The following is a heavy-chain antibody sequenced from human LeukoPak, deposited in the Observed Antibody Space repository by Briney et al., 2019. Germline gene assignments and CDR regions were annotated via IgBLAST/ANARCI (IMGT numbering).Heavy chain of an antibody. J-gene: IGHJ6*02. V-gene: IGHV4-34*01. Sequence: SETLSLTCAVYGGSFSGYYWSWIRQPPGKGLEWIWGINHSGSTNYNPSLKSRVTISVDTSNNQFSLKLSSVTAADTAVYYCARALVVVVVAARMNYYYGMDVWGQGTTVTVSS. CDR2: INHSGST. CDR1: GGSFSGYY. CDR3: ARALVVVVVAARMNYYYGMDV. D-gene: IGHD2-15*01.